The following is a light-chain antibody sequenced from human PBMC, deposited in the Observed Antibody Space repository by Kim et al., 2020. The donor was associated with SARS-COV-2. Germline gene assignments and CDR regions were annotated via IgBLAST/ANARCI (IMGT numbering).Light chain of an antibody. CDR3: NSRDSSNKPWL. CDR1: SLRSYY. V-gene: IGLV3-19*01. Sequence: SSELTQDPAVSVALGQTVRITCQGDSLRSYYASWYQQKPGQAPVLVIYGKNTRPSAIPDRFSGSSSGNTASLTITGAQAEDEADSYCNSRDSSNKPWLFG. CDR2: GKN. J-gene: IGLJ3*02.